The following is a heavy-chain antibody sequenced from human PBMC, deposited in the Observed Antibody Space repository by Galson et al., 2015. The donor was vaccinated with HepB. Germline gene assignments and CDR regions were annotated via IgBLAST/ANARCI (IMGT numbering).Heavy chain of an antibody. V-gene: IGHV3-33*08. D-gene: IGHD3-10*01. CDR3: AREGGYYGSGSYYYLDY. Sequence: SLRLSCAASGFTFSSYGMHWVRQAPGKGLEWVAVIWYDGSNKYYADSVKGRFTISRDNSKNTLYLQMNSLRAEDTAVYYCAREGGYYGSGSYYYLDYWGQGTLVTVSS. CDR2: IWYDGSNK. J-gene: IGHJ4*02. CDR1: GFTFSSYG.